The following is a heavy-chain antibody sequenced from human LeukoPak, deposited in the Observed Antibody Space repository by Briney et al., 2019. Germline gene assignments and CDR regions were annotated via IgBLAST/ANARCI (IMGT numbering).Heavy chain of an antibody. CDR3: VKDSSSGSYFDY. CDR2: ST. J-gene: IGHJ4*02. Sequence: STYYADSVNGRFTISRDNSRNTLHLQMSSLRVEDTAVYYYVKDSSSGSYFDYWGQGTLVTVSS. D-gene: IGHD3-10*01. V-gene: IGHV3-64D*06.